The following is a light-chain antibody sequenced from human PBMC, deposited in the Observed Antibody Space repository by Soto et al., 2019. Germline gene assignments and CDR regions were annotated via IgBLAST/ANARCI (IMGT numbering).Light chain of an antibody. CDR3: QQRYAWPPIT. V-gene: IGKV3-11*01. J-gene: IGKJ5*01. Sequence: EIVLTQSPATLSLSPGERATLSCRASRSVRSYLAWYQQKPGQAPRLLIYDASNRAAGIPARFSGSGSETDFTHTISNLEPEDFAVYYCQQRYAWPPITFGQGTRLEIK. CDR1: RSVRSY. CDR2: DAS.